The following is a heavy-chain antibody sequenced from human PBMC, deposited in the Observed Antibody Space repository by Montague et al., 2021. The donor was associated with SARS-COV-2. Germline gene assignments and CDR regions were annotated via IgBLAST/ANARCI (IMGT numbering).Heavy chain of an antibody. Sequence: CAISGDSVSSNSAAWNWIRQSPSRGLEWLGRTYYRSKWYNDYALSVKSRITINPDTSKNQFSLQLNSVTPEDTAVYYCVRSVGASSSSWPLPPHFDYWGQGTLVTVSS. J-gene: IGHJ4*02. V-gene: IGHV6-1*01. CDR1: GDSVSSNSAA. CDR3: VRSVGASSSSWPLPPHFDY. D-gene: IGHD6-13*01. CDR2: TYYRSKWYN.